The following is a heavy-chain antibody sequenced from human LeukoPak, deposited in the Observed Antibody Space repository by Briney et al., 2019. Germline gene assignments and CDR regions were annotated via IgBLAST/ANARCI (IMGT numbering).Heavy chain of an antibody. CDR1: GGSISSYY. Sequence: PSETLSLTYTVSGGSISSYYWSWIRQPPGKGLEWIGYIYYSGSTNYNPSLKSRVTISVDTSKNQFSLKLSSVTAADTAVYYCARVSGFWSGFGYFDYWGQGTLVTVSS. V-gene: IGHV4-59*01. J-gene: IGHJ4*02. CDR2: IYYSGST. CDR3: ARVSGFWSGFGYFDY. D-gene: IGHD3-3*01.